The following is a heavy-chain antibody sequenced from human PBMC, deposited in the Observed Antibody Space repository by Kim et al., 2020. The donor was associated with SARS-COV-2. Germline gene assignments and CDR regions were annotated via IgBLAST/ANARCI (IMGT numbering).Heavy chain of an antibody. J-gene: IGHJ6*03. Sequence: YYSPSHKSRVTVNEDTSKGQFSLMLSSVADADTAVYYCARIYSSNFYLDVWGKGTSVTVSS. CDR3: ARIYSSNFYLDV. V-gene: IGHV4-39*01. D-gene: IGHD2-15*01.